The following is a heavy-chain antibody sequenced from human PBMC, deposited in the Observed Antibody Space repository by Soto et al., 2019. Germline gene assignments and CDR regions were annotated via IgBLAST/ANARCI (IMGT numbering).Heavy chain of an antibody. CDR1: GYTFTSYA. V-gene: IGHV1-3*01. CDR3: ARGGSPLAVAGTLGWFDY. J-gene: IGHJ4*02. Sequence: QVQLVQSGAEVRKPGASVKVSCKASGYTFTSYAMHWVRQAPGQRLEWMGWINAGNGNTKYSQKFQGRVTITRDTSASTAYMELSSLRSEDTAVYYCARGGSPLAVAGTLGWFDYWGQGTLVTVSS. CDR2: INAGNGNT. D-gene: IGHD6-19*01.